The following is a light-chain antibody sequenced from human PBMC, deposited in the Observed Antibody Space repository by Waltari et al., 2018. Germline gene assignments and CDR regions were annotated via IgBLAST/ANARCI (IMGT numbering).Light chain of an antibody. CDR2: GAS. Sequence: EIVLTQSPGTLSLSPGERATLSCRASQSVSGHFLAWYQQKPGQAPRLLIYGASSRATGIPDRFSGSGSGTGFTLTISRLEPEDFAVYYCQQYVSSPLTFGGGTKVEIK. CDR1: QSVSGHF. CDR3: QQYVSSPLT. J-gene: IGKJ4*01. V-gene: IGKV3-20*01.